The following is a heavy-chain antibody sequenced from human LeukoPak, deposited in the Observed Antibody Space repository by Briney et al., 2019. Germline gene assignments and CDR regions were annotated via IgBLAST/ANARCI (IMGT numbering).Heavy chain of an antibody. J-gene: IGHJ4*02. V-gene: IGHV4-59*01. D-gene: IGHD1-1*01. CDR1: GGSISDYY. CDR3: ARLTRRSGNYFDY. CDR2: VHYSGST. Sequence: PSETLSLTCTVSGGSISDYYWSWIRQPPGKGLECIGYVHYSGSTNYNPSLKSRVTTSVDTSKSQFSLKLSSVTAADTAVYYCARLTRRSGNYFDYWGQGTLVTVSS.